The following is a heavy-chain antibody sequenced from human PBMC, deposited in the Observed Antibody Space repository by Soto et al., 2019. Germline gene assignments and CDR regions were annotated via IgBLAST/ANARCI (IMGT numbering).Heavy chain of an antibody. CDR3: ARQRGNYFDF. CDR2: IYYTGST. D-gene: IGHD3-10*01. Sequence: SETLSLTCTVSGDSISTFYWSWIRQPPGKGLEWIGYIYYTGSTNYNPSLKSRVTMSVDTSKKQFSLKLSSVTAADTAVYYCARQRGNYFDFWGQGTPVTVSS. V-gene: IGHV4-59*01. J-gene: IGHJ4*02. CDR1: GDSISTFY.